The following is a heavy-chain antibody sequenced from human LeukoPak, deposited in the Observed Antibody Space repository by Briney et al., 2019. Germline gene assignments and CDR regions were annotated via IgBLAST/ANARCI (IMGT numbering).Heavy chain of an antibody. J-gene: IGHJ4*02. CDR2: INPNSSGT. V-gene: IGHV1-2*02. Sequence: ASVKVSCKASGYTFTGYYMHWVRQAPGQGLEWMGWINPNSSGTNYAQKFQGRVTMTRDTSISTAYMELSRLRSDDTVVYYCARDHGDTAMVSGPDYWGQGTLVTVSS. CDR1: GYTFTGYY. D-gene: IGHD5-18*01. CDR3: ARDHGDTAMVSGPDY.